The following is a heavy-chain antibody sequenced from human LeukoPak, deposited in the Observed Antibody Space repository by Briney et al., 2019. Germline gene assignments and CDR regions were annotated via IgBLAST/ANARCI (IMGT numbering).Heavy chain of an antibody. J-gene: IGHJ4*02. V-gene: IGHV4-59*01. CDR3: ARHRKPAISMVRGVNRGGAIDY. CDR2: IYYSGST. CDR1: GGSISSYY. Sequence: SETLSLTCTVSGGSISSYYWSWIRQPPGKGLEWIGYIYYSGSTNYNPSLKSRVTISVDTSKNQFSLKLSSVTAADTAVYYCARHRKPAISMVRGVNRGGAIDYWGQGTLVTVSS. D-gene: IGHD3-10*01.